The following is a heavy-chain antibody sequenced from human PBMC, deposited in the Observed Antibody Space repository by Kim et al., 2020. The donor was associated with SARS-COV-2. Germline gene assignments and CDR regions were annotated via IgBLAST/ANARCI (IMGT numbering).Heavy chain of an antibody. Sequence: SETLSLTCTLSGVSISSSSFFLGWIRQPPGKGLEWIGSISYSGSTYYNSSLKSRVTFSVDTSMNQFSLKLTSVTATDTAVYYCARRAALWYFDYWGQGTL. D-gene: IGHD6-25*01. CDR1: GVSISSSSFF. J-gene: IGHJ4*02. CDR2: ISYSGST. V-gene: IGHV4-39*01. CDR3: ARRAALWYFDY.